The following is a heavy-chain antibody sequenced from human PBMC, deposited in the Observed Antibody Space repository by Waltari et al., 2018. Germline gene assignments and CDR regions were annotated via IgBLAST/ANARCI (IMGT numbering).Heavy chain of an antibody. Sequence: EVQLVESGGVVVQPGGSLRLSCAASGFTFDDYAMYWVRQAPGKGLEWVSLISWDGGSTYYADSVKGRFTISRDNSKNSLYLQMNSLRAEDTALYYCAKDRHGSGSYKDYWGQGTLVTVSS. CDR3: AKDRHGSGSYKDY. J-gene: IGHJ4*02. D-gene: IGHD3-10*01. CDR1: GFTFDDYA. V-gene: IGHV3-43D*04. CDR2: ISWDGGST.